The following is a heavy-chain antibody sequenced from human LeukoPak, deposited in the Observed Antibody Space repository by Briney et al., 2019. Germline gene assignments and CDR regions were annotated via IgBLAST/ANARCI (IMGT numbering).Heavy chain of an antibody. D-gene: IGHD3-3*01. J-gene: IGHJ5*02. Sequence: SETLSLTCTVSGDSISTSDYHWGWMRQPPGKGPEWIGTLYHSGSTHYNPSLESRITISVDTSKNQFSLKLYPVTAADTAVYYCARQGDSTKGYYLDWFDPWGQGTLVIVSS. V-gene: IGHV4-39*01. CDR2: LYHSGST. CDR1: GDSISTSDYH. CDR3: ARQGDSTKGYYLDWFDP.